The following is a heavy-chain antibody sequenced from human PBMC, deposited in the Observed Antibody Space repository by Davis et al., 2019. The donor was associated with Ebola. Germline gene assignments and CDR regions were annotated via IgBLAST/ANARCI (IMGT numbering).Heavy chain of an antibody. CDR3: AKDASASEDLYYYAMDV. V-gene: IGHV3-43*01. J-gene: IGHJ6*04. Sequence: PGGSLRLSCAASGFTFDDYTMHWVRQAPGKGLEWVSLISWNGDSTYYADSVKGRFTISRDNSKNSLYLQMNSLRTEDTALYYCAKDASASEDLYYYAMDVWGKGTTVTVSS. CDR2: ISWNGDST. CDR1: GFTFDDYT.